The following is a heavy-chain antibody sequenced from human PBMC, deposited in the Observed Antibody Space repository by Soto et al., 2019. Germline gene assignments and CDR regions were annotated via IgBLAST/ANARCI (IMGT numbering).Heavy chain of an antibody. CDR3: ARAQAAAGTYYYYGMDV. CDR2: IIPIFGTA. V-gene: IGHV1-69*13. Sequence: ASVKVSCKASGGTFSSYAISWVRQAPGQGLEWMGGIIPIFGTANYAQKFQGRATITADESTSTAYMELSSLRSEDTAVYYCARAQAAAGTYYYYGMDVWGQGTTVTVSS. D-gene: IGHD6-13*01. J-gene: IGHJ6*02. CDR1: GGTFSSYA.